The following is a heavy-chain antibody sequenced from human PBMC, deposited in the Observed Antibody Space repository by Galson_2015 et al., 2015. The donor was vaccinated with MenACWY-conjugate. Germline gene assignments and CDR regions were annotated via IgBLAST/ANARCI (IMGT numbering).Heavy chain of an antibody. V-gene: IGHV5-51*01. CDR3: ATMGAAIPWGHWYDP. Sequence: QSGAEVKKPGESLRMSCEVFGFSFSSSWIGWVRQMPGKGLEWLGITYPGDSDTRYSPSLQGQVTIPADKSISTAYLQWGSLKASDTAMYYCATMGAAIPWGHWYDPWGQGTLVTVSS. CDR2: TYPGDSDT. D-gene: IGHD2-2*02. J-gene: IGHJ5*02. CDR1: GFSFSSSW.